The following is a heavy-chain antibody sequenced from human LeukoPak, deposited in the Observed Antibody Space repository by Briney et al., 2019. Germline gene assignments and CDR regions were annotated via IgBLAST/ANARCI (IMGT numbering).Heavy chain of an antibody. CDR3: ARGRPQTYCSGGSCYSDAFDI. V-gene: IGHV1-69*01. CDR2: IIPIYGTA. CDR1: GGTFSSYA. Sequence: ASVTVSCKASGGTFSSYAISGVRQAPGQGVEGMGGIIPIYGTANYAQKFQGRVTITADESTSTAYMELSSLRSEDTAVYYCARGRPQTYCSGGSCYSDAFDIWGQGTMVTVSS. D-gene: IGHD2-15*01. J-gene: IGHJ3*02.